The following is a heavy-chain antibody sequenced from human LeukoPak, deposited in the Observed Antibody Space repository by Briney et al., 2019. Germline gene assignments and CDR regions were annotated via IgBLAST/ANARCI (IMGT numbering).Heavy chain of an antibody. Sequence: GGSLRLSCAASGFTFSDYYMSWIRQAPGKGLEWLSYIGSSNTIYSADSVKGRFTISRDNAKNSLYLQMNSLRAEDTAVYYCARDSEIVVDAFDIWGQGTMVTVSS. CDR1: GFTFSDYY. CDR2: IGSSNTI. V-gene: IGHV3-11*04. D-gene: IGHD3-22*01. CDR3: ARDSEIVVDAFDI. J-gene: IGHJ3*02.